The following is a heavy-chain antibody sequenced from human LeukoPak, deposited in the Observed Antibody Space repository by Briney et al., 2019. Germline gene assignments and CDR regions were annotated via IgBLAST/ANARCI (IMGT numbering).Heavy chain of an antibody. CDR3: GRVCPYYDFWSGYSPFDY. D-gene: IGHD3-3*01. CDR1: GFTFSSYW. Sequence: PGGSLRLSCAASGFTFSSYWMSWVRQAPGKGLEWVANIKQDGSEKYYVDSVKGRFTISRDNAKNSLYLQMNSLRAEDTAVYYCGRVCPYYDFWSGYSPFDYWGQGTLVTVSS. J-gene: IGHJ4*02. V-gene: IGHV3-7*01. CDR2: IKQDGSEK.